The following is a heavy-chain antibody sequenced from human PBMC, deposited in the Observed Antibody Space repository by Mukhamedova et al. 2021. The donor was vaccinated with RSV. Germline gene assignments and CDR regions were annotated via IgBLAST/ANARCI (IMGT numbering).Heavy chain of an antibody. J-gene: IGHJ4*02. D-gene: IGHD3-22*01. V-gene: IGHV3-21*01. CDR3: ARALDNEDFSGYYLDS. Sequence: YYGDSVKGRFTISRDSANTSIYLQMNSLRVEDTALYYCARALDNEDFSGYYLDSWGQGTLVTVSP.